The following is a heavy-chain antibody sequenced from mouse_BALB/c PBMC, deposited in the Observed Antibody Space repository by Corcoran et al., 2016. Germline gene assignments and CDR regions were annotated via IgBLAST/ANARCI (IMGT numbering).Heavy chain of an antibody. CDR2: IDPANGNT. D-gene: IGHD1-1*01. CDR3: ARINYYGRYFDY. V-gene: IGHV14-3*02. Sequence: EVQLQQSGAELVKPGASVKLSCTASGFNIKDTYMHWVKQRPEQGLEWVGRIDPANGNTKYDPKFQGKATITADTSSNTAYLQLSSLTSEDTAVYYCARINYYGRYFDYWGQGTTLTVSS. J-gene: IGHJ2*01. CDR1: GFNIKDTY.